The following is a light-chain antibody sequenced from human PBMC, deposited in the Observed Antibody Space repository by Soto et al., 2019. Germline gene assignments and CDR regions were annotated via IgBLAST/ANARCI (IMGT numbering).Light chain of an antibody. V-gene: IGLV4-69*01. J-gene: IGLJ3*02. CDR3: QTWGTGIGWV. Sequence: QPVRTKSPSAPPPVDAWVRLTCTLKSGKSTYAIAWHQHQPEKGPRYLLKLNSDGSHIKGDAIPDRFSGSSSGAERYLTISSLQSEDEADYYCQTWGTGIGWVFGGGTQLTVL. CDR1: SGKSTYA. CDR2: LNSDGSH.